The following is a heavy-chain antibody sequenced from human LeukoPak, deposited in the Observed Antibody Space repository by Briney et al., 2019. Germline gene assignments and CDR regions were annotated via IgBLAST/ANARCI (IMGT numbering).Heavy chain of an antibody. Sequence: GGSLRLSCAASGVTLSPYGMHWVRQAPGEGLEWVAVISYEGGTQHYADSVKGRFIISRDNPRNTLYLQMNILRTEDTAVYYCAKEGTPQVSTWYDLWGQGTQVIVS. D-gene: IGHD3-10*01. CDR3: AKEGTPQVSTWYDL. CDR1: GVTLSPYG. CDR2: ISYEGGTQ. J-gene: IGHJ5*02. V-gene: IGHV3-30*18.